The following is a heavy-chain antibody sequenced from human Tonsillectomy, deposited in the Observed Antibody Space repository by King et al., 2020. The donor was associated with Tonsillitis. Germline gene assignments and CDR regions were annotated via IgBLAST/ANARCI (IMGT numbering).Heavy chain of an antibody. CDR3: ATQGRMDAFDI. J-gene: IGHJ3*02. CDR2: INPNSGGT. CDR1: GYTFTGYY. D-gene: IGHD2-15*01. Sequence: QLVQSGAEVKKPGASVKVSCKASGYTFTGYYMHWVRQAPGQGLEWMGWINPNSGGTNYAQNFQGRVTITRDTSISTAYMELNRLRSDDTAVYYCATQGRMDAFDIWGQGTWVTVSS. V-gene: IGHV1-2*02.